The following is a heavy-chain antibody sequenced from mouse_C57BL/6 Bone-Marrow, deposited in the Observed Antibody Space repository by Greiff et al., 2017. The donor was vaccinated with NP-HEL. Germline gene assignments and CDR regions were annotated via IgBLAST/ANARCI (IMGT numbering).Heavy chain of an antibody. D-gene: IGHD1-1*02. CDR2: ISDGGSYT. V-gene: IGHV5-4*01. J-gene: IGHJ3*01. CDR3: ARGGGGGCFAY. CDR1: GFTFSSYA. Sequence: EVQLVESGGGLVKPGGSLKLSCAASGFTFSSYAMSWVRQTPEKRLEWVATISDGGSYTYYPDNVKGRFTISRDNAKNNLYLQMSHLKSEDTAMYYCARGGGGGCFAYWGQGTLVTVSA.